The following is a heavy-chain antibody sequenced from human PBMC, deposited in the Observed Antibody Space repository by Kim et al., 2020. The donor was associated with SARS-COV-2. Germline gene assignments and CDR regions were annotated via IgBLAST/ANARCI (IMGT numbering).Heavy chain of an antibody. V-gene: IGHV3-43*01. D-gene: IGHD2-15*01. Sequence: GRFTISRDNSKNSQYLQMNSLRTEDTALYYCAKDMGGDCSGGSCYSHFDYWGQGTLVTVSS. J-gene: IGHJ4*02. CDR3: AKDMGGDCSGGSCYSHFDY.